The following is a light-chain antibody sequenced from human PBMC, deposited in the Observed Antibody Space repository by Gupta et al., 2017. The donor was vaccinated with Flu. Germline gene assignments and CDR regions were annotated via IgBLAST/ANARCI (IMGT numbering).Light chain of an antibody. CDR3: QQYNKWPYN. J-gene: IGKJ2*01. Sequence: PATLSVSPGERATLSCRASQNITNNLAWYQQKPGQAPRLLIYGASTRATGIPVKFSGSGSGTEFTLTISSLQSEDFAVYYCQQYNKWPYNFGQGTKLEIK. CDR2: GAS. V-gene: IGKV3-15*01. CDR1: QNITNN.